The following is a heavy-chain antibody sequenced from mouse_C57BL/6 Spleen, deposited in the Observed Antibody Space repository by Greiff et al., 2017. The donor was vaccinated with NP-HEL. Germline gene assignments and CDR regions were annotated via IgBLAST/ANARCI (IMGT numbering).Heavy chain of an antibody. D-gene: IGHD2-5*01. CDR3: ARYSNYGYAMDY. CDR1: GYTFTDYY. J-gene: IGHJ4*01. Sequence: EVQLQQSGPELVKPGASVKISCKASGYTFTDYYMNWVKQSHGKSLEWIGDINPNNGGTSYNQKFKGKATLTVDKSSSTAYMELRSLTSEDSAVYYCARYSNYGYAMDYWGQGTSVTVSS. CDR2: INPNNGGT. V-gene: IGHV1-26*01.